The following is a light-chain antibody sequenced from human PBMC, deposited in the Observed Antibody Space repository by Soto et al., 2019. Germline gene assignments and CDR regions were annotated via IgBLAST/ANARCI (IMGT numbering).Light chain of an antibody. CDR2: RVS. J-gene: IGKJ5*01. CDR3: QQVNSYPPT. CDR1: QTISSS. V-gene: IGKV1-9*01. Sequence: DIQMSQSPSTLSGSVGDRVTITCRASQTISSSLSWYQQKPGKAPRLLISRVSTLQSGVPSRFSGSGSATDFTLTISSLQPEDFATYYCQQVNSYPPTFGQGTRLVIK.